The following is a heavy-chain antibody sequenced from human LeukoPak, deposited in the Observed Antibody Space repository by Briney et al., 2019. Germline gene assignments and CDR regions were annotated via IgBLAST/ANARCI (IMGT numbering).Heavy chain of an antibody. Sequence: PGGSLRLSCAASGFTFSSYAMSWVRQAPGKGLEWVSAISGSGGSTYYADSVKGRFTISRDNSKNTLYLQMNSLGAEDTAVYYCAKDTPYYDILTGTMYWGQGTLVTVSS. CDR2: ISGSGGST. D-gene: IGHD3-9*01. CDR1: GFTFSSYA. CDR3: AKDTPYYDILTGTMY. J-gene: IGHJ4*02. V-gene: IGHV3-23*01.